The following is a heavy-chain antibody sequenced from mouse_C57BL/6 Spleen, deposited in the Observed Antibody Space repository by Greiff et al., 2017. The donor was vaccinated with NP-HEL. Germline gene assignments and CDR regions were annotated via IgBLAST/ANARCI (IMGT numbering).Heavy chain of an antibody. CDR1: GFSFNPYA. CDR2: IRSKSNNYAT. V-gene: IGHV10-1*01. Sequence: DVKLVESGGGLVQPKGSLKLSCAASGFSFNPYAMHWVRQAPGKGLEWVARIRSKSNNYATYYADSVKDRFTISRDDSESMLYLQMNNLKTEDTAMYYSVREGYSFDYWGQGTTLTVSS. J-gene: IGHJ2*01. CDR3: VREGYSFDY.